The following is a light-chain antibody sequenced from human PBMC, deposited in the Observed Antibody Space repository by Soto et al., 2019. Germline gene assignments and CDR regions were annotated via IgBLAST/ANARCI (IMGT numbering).Light chain of an antibody. CDR1: SIDVGGYNY. J-gene: IGLJ2*01. V-gene: IGLV2-14*03. Sequence: QSVLTQPASVSGSLGQSITISCTGTSIDVGGYNYVSWYQQHPGQAPKLLIYDVSHRPSGISYRFSGSKSGNTASLTISGLQAEDEAEYYCSSYTGSAALVIFGGGTKLTLL. CDR2: DVS. CDR3: SSYTGSAALVI.